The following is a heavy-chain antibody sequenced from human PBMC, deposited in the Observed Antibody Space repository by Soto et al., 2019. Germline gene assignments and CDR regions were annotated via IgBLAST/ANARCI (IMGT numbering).Heavy chain of an antibody. CDR3: ARDGQGLAPYALDV. CDR1: GLTFSGHA. D-gene: IGHD6-19*01. Sequence: QVQLVESGGGVAQPGRSLRLSCTVSGLTFSGHAMHWVRQAPGTGLEWVTQIWYDGSNKYYAESVKGRFTISRDNSKNTMYLQMNSLRGEDTAVYYCARDGQGLAPYALDVWGQGTSVTVSS. J-gene: IGHJ6*02. CDR2: IWYDGSNK. V-gene: IGHV3-33*01.